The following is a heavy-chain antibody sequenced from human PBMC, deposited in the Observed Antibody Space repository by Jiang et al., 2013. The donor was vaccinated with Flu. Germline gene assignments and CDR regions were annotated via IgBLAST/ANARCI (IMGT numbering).Heavy chain of an antibody. CDR3: ARRAYINKDTAMAHDAFDI. CDR2: ISAYNGNT. J-gene: IGHJ3*02. V-gene: IGHV1-18*01. CDR1: GYTFTSYG. D-gene: IGHD5-18*01. Sequence: GAEVKKPGASVKVSCKASGYTFTSYGISWVRQAPGQGLEWMGWISAYNGNTNYAQKLQGRVTMTTDTSTSTAYMELRSLRSDDTAVYYCARRAYINKDTAMAHDAFDIWGPRDNGHRSLQ.